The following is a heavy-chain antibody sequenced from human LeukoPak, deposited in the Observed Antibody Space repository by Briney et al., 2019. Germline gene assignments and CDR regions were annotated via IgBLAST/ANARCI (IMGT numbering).Heavy chain of an antibody. Sequence: GGSLRLSCAASGFTFSSYEMNWVRQAPGKGLEWVSYISRSGSYTYYTDSVKGRFTVSRDNAKNSLFLQMDGLRAEDTAVYYCSRPLSFGELFRLDYWGQGILVTVSS. CDR2: ISRSGSYT. J-gene: IGHJ4*02. CDR1: GFTFSSYE. V-gene: IGHV3-48*03. D-gene: IGHD3-10*01. CDR3: SRPLSFGELFRLDY.